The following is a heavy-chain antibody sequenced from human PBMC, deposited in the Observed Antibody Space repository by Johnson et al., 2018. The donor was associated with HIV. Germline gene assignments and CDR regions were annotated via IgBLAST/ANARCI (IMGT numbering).Heavy chain of an antibody. D-gene: IGHD6-19*01. CDR1: GFTFDDYG. CDR2: ISYDGSNK. CDR3: ARVAMAVAYLENAFDI. Sequence: QVQLVESGGGLVQPGGSLRLSCAASGFTFDDYGMSWVRQAPGKGLEWVAVISYDGSNKYYADSVKGRFTISRDNSKNTLYLQMNSLRAEDTAVYYCARVAMAVAYLENAFDIWGQGTMVTVSS. J-gene: IGHJ3*02. V-gene: IGHV3-30*03.